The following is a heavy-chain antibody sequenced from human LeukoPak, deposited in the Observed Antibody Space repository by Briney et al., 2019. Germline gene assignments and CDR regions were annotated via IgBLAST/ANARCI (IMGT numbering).Heavy chain of an antibody. CDR1: GASISSGSYY. Sequence: TTSETLSLTCTVSGASISSGSYYWNWIRQPAGKGLEWIGRIYTSGNINYNPSLKSRVTISVDTSKNQFSLKLSSVTAADTAVYYCARSGCSSTSCYQADYWGQGTLVTVSS. V-gene: IGHV4-61*02. J-gene: IGHJ4*02. D-gene: IGHD2-2*01. CDR3: ARSGCSSTSCYQADY. CDR2: IYTSGNI.